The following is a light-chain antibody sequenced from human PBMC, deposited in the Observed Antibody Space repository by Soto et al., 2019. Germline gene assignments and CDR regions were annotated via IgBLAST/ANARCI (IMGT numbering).Light chain of an antibody. CDR2: EGS. CDR3: CSYGGSSTLV. J-gene: IGLJ1*01. Sequence: QSALTQPASVSGSPGQSITFSCTGTSSDVGSYNLVSWYQQHPGKAPKLMIYEGSKRPSGVSNRFSGSKSGNTASLTISGLQTDDEADYYCCSYGGSSTLVFGTGTKVTVL. CDR1: SSDVGSYNL. V-gene: IGLV2-23*01.